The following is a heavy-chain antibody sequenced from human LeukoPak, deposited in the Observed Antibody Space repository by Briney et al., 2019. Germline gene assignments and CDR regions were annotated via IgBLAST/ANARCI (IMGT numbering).Heavy chain of an antibody. CDR1: GFTFSGYY. J-gene: IGHJ3*02. Sequence: GGSLRLSCAASGFTFSGYYMSGIRQAPGEGREWVSYISSSGSTTYFAASVKGRFAISRDNAKNSLYLQMNSLRAEDTAVYYCARGSGHAFDIWGQGTMVTVSS. D-gene: IGHD6-25*01. CDR3: ARGSGHAFDI. V-gene: IGHV3-11*01. CDR2: ISSSGSTT.